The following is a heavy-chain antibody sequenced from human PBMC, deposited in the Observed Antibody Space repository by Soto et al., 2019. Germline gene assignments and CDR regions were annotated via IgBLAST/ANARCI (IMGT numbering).Heavy chain of an antibody. CDR1: GGSINSGDYY. D-gene: IGHD3-22*01. CDR2: FSSSGST. CDR3: ARATYYSDTGGSPPLDC. V-gene: IGHV4-30-4*01. J-gene: IGHJ4*02. Sequence: QVQLQESGPGLVKPSQTLSLTCTVSGGSINSGDYYWTWIRQPPGQGLEWIGYFSSSGSTYYNPSLKRRVTISGDTSKHQFSLNLSSVTAADTAVYFCARATYYSDTGGSPPLDCWGQGTLVTVSS.